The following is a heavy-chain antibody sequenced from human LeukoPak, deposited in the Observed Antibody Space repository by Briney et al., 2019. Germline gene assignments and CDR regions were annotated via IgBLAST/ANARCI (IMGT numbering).Heavy chain of an antibody. Sequence: SETLSLTCTVSGGSISSSSYYWGWIRQPPGKGLEWIGSIYYSGSTYHNPSLKSRVTISVDTSKNQFSLKLSSVTAADTAVYYCAREYSSSPDYWGQGTLVTVSS. CDR2: IYYSGST. V-gene: IGHV4-39*02. D-gene: IGHD6-6*01. J-gene: IGHJ4*02. CDR1: GGSISSSSYY. CDR3: AREYSSSPDY.